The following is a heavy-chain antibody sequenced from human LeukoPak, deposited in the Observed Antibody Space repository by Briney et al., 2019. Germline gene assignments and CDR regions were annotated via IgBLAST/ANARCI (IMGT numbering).Heavy chain of an antibody. D-gene: IGHD1-1*01. V-gene: IGHV1-46*01. CDR1: GYTFTSYY. CDR3: ARAHSTYNRHYYYYYGMDV. J-gene: IGHJ6*02. Sequence: ASVKVSCKASGYTFTSYYMHWVRQAPGQGLEWMGIINPSGGSTSYAQKFQGRVTMTRDTSTSTVYMELSSLRSEDTAVYYCARAHSTYNRHYYYYYGMDVWAKGPRSPSP. CDR2: INPSGGST.